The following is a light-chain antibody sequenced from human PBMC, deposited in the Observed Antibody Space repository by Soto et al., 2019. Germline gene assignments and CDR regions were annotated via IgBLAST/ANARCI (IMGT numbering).Light chain of an antibody. V-gene: IGKV3-11*01. J-gene: IGKJ4*01. Sequence: EIVLTQSPATLSLSPGERATLSCRASQSVSRYLDWYQQKPGQAPRLLISGASNGATGIPARFSCSGSGTDFTLIISSLVPYDFAVYYCQKGSDWPLTFGGGTRVEI. CDR2: GAS. CDR1: QSVSRY. CDR3: QKGSDWPLT.